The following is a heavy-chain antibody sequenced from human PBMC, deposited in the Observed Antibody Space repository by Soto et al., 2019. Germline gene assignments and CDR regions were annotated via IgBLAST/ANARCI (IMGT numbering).Heavy chain of an antibody. V-gene: IGHV3-30-3*01. CDR1: GFSLSDYA. Sequence: QVQLVESGGGVVQPGGSLRLSCAASGFSLSDYAMHWVRQAPGKGLEWVASVSYDESNKYYTESVKGRFSISRDTSKKTLSLQMDTLRPDDTAVYYWARDSPLPYPSGWDFVMLDQWGQRTLVTVT. CDR2: VSYDESNK. CDR3: ARDSPLPYPSGWDFVMLDQ. D-gene: IGHD6-19*01. J-gene: IGHJ4*02.